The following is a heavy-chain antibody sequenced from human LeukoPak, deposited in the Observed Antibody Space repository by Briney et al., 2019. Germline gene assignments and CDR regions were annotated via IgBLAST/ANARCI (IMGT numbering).Heavy chain of an antibody. V-gene: IGHV3-23*01. CDR3: AKDQKSIAATGYDY. Sequence: GGSLRLSCAASGFTFSSYAMSWVRPAPGKGLEWVSAISGSGGRTYYADSVKGRFTISRDNSKNTLFLQMNSLRADDTAVYFCAKDQKSIAATGYDYWGQGTLVTVSS. CDR1: GFTFSSYA. CDR2: ISGSGGRT. D-gene: IGHD6-13*01. J-gene: IGHJ4*02.